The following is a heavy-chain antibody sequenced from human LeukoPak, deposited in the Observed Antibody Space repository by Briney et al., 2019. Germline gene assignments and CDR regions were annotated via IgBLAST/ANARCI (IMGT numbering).Heavy chain of an antibody. CDR1: XGYY. Sequence: XGYYWSWIRQXPGXGLEWIGEINHSGSTNYNPSLKSRVTISVDTSKNQFSLKLSSVTAADTAVYYCARGSKWYFDYWGQGTLVTVSS. V-gene: IGHV4-34*01. CDR3: ARGSKWYFDY. D-gene: IGHD1-26*01. J-gene: IGHJ4*02. CDR2: INHSGST.